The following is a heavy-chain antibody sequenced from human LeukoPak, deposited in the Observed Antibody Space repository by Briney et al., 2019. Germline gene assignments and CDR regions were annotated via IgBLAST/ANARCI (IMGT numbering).Heavy chain of an antibody. CDR2: IYTSGST. Sequence: SETLSLTCTVSGGSISSGSYYWSWIRQPAGKGLEWIGRIYTSGSTNYNPSLKSRVTISADTSKNQFSLKVGSVTAADTAMYYCARGGKQELVRATSDYNYYYYMDVWGKGTTVTVSS. CDR3: ARGGKQELVRATSDYNYYYYMDV. V-gene: IGHV4-61*02. CDR1: GGSISSGSYY. J-gene: IGHJ6*03. D-gene: IGHD3-10*01.